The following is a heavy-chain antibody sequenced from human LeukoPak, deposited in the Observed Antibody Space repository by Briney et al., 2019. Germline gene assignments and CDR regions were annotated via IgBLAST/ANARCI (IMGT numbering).Heavy chain of an antibody. CDR3: AVYSNYIDAFDI. CDR2: IYTSGST. J-gene: IGHJ3*02. CDR1: GGSISSYY. V-gene: IGHV4-4*07. Sequence: PSETLSLTCTVSGGSISSYYWSWIRQPAGKGLEWIGRIYTSGSTNYNPSLKSRVTISVDTSKNQFSLRLSSVTAADTAMYYCAVYSNYIDAFDIWGQGTMVTVSS. D-gene: IGHD4-11*01.